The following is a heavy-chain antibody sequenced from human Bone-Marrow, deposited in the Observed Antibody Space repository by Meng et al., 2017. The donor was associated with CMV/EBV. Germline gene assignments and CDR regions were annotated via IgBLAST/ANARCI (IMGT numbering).Heavy chain of an antibody. D-gene: IGHD3-3*01. CDR1: GFTFSTHW. Sequence: GGSLRLSCEASGFTFSTHWMLWVRQAPGKGLMWVSRISPDGSSTSYADSVKGRFTISRDNAKNTLYLQMNSLRAEDTAVYYCAKSRITIFGALDYWGQGTLVTVSS. CDR2: ISPDGSST. V-gene: IGHV3-74*01. J-gene: IGHJ4*02. CDR3: AKSRITIFGALDY.